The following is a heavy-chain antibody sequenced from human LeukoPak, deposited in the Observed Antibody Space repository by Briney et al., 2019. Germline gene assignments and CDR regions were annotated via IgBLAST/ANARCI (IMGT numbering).Heavy chain of an antibody. CDR3: ARSDHNSWNAFDI. D-gene: IGHD1-26*01. J-gene: IGHJ3*02. V-gene: IGHV1-8*03. Sequence: ASVKVSCKASGYTFTGYCMHWVRQATGQGLEWMGWINPNNGNLGYAQKFQGRVTITRNTPISTAYMELSSLTSEDTAVYYCARSDHNSWNAFDIWGQGTMVTVSS. CDR1: GYTFTGYC. CDR2: INPNNGNL.